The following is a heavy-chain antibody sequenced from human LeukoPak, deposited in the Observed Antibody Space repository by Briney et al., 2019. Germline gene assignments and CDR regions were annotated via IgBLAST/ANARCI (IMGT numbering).Heavy chain of an antibody. D-gene: IGHD5-24*01. V-gene: IGHV4-34*01. CDR3: ARGVGGRRRDGYELGFHFDY. CDR2: INHSGST. J-gene: IGHJ4*02. Sequence: SETLSLTCAVYGGSFSGYCWSWIRQPPGKGLEWIGEINHSGSTNYNPSLKSRVTISVDTSKNQFSLKLSSVTAADTAVYYCARGVGGRRRDGYELGFHFDYWGQGTLVTVSS. CDR1: GGSFSGYC.